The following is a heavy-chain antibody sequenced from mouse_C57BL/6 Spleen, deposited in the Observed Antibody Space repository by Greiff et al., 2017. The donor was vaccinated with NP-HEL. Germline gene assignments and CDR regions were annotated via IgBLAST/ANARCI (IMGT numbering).Heavy chain of an antibody. D-gene: IGHD3-1*01. CDR2: INYDGSST. J-gene: IGHJ4*01. V-gene: IGHV5-16*01. CDR3: AAGLLSAMDY. Sequence: EVMLVESEGGLVQPGSSMKLSCTASGFTFSDYYMAWVRQVPEKGLEWVANINYDGSSTYYLDSLKSRFIISRDNAKNILYLQMSSLKSEDTATYYCAAGLLSAMDYWGQGTSVTVSS. CDR1: GFTFSDYY.